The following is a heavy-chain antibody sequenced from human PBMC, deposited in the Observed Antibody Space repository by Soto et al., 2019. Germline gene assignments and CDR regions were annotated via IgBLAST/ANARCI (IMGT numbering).Heavy chain of an antibody. J-gene: IGHJ4*02. CDR2: IWYDGSNT. Sequence: GGSLRLSCAPSQFTSSLYGFHWVRQAPGKRLEWVAVIWYDGSNTYYADSVKGRFTISRDTSKSTIYLQMNSLRPEDTAVYYCAREKAVEARFTIGLDSWGQGTLVTVSS. CDR3: AREKAVEARFTIGLDS. D-gene: IGHD6-19*01. CDR1: QFTSSLYG. V-gene: IGHV3-33*01.